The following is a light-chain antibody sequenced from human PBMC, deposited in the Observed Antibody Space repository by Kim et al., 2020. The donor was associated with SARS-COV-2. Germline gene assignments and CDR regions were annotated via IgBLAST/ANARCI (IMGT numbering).Light chain of an antibody. V-gene: IGLV2-14*04. CDR2: DGT. CDR3: ASYTTSATWV. J-gene: IGLJ3*02. CDR1: SSDVGAYNH. Sequence: GQSITISCTGASSDVGAYNHVSWFQRYPGKAPKLMTYDGTKRPSGVSDRFSGSKSGITASLTISGLQTEYEADYYCASYTTSATWVFGGGTKLTVL.